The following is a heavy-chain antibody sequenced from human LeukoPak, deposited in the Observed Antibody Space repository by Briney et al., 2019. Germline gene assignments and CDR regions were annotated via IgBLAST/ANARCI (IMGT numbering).Heavy chain of an antibody. J-gene: IGHJ4*02. CDR3: ARTYYDFWSGYSSYYFDY. Sequence: PSETLSLTCAVSGYSISSGYYWGWIRQPPGKGLEWIGSIYHSGSTYYNPSLKSRVTISVDTSKNQFSLKLSSVTAADTAVYYCARTYYDFWSGYSSYYFDYWGQGTLVTVSS. CDR2: IYHSGST. D-gene: IGHD3-3*01. V-gene: IGHV4-38-2*01. CDR1: GYSISSGYY.